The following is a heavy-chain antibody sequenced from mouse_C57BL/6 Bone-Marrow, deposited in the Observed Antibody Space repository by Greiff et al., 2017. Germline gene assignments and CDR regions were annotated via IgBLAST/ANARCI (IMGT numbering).Heavy chain of an antibody. J-gene: IGHJ2*01. D-gene: IGHD1-1*01. CDR3: AGCSRVGGSYYDFDY. CDR1: GYTFTSYW. CDR2: IDPSDSET. V-gene: IGHV1-52*01. Sequence: QVQLQQPGAELVRPGSSVKLSCKASGYTFTSYWMHWVKQRPIQGLEWIGNIDPSDSETHSNQKFKDKGPLTVSKSSSTASMQLRSLTSKASAVYYCAGCSRVGGSYYDFDYWGQGTTLTVSS.